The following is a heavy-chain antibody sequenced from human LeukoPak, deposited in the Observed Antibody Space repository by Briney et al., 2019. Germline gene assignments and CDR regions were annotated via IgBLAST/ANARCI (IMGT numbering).Heavy chain of an antibody. CDR2: ISSRSSNK. Sequence: GGSLRLSCAASGFTFSNYYMSWIRQAPGKGLVWVSYISSRSSNKEYADSVKGRFTISRDNAKNTLYLQMNSLRAGDTAVYYCARAGDSGSYWVGDAFDIWGQGTTVTVSS. V-gene: IGHV3-11*06. D-gene: IGHD1-26*01. J-gene: IGHJ3*02. CDR1: GFTFSNYY. CDR3: ARAGDSGSYWVGDAFDI.